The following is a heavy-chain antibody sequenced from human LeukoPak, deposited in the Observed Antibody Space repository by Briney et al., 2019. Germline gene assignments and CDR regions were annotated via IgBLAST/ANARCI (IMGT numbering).Heavy chain of an antibody. Sequence: ASVRVSCKVSGYTLTELSMHWVRQAPGKGLEWMGGFDPEDGETIYAQTFQGRVTMTEDTSTDTAYMELSSLRSEDTAVYYCATESGLIAAADYNWFDAWGQGTLGTVSS. CDR2: FDPEDGET. J-gene: IGHJ5*02. D-gene: IGHD6-13*01. V-gene: IGHV1-24*01. CDR3: ATESGLIAAADYNWFDA. CDR1: GYTLTELS.